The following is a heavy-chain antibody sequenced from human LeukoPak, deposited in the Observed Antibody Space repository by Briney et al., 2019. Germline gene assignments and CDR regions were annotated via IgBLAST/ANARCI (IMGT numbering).Heavy chain of an antibody. CDR3: ASAIKGESIAAAGPPDDY. Sequence: GGSLRLSCAASGFTFSDYYMSWIRQAPGKGLEWVSYISSSGSTIYYADSVKGRFTISRDNAKNSLYLQMNSLRAEDTAVYYCASAIKGESIAAAGPPDDYWGQGTLVTVSS. CDR1: GFTFSDYY. V-gene: IGHV3-11*01. J-gene: IGHJ4*02. D-gene: IGHD6-13*01. CDR2: ISSSGSTI.